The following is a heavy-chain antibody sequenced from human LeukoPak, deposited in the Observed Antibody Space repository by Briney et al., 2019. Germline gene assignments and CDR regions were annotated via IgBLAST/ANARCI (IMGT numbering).Heavy chain of an antibody. D-gene: IGHD6-13*01. CDR3: ATGYSSSWYY. Sequence: GGSLRLYCAASGFSVSSNYMSWLRQAPGKGREWGSVIYSGASTYYADSVKGRFTISRDNSKNTLYLQMHSLRAEDTAVYYCATGYSSSWYYWGQGTLVTVSS. J-gene: IGHJ4*02. CDR2: IYSGAST. CDR1: GFSVSSNY. V-gene: IGHV3-53*01.